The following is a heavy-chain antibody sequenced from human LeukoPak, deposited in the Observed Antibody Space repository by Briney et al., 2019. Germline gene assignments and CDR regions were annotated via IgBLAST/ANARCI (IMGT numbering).Heavy chain of an antibody. J-gene: IGHJ4*02. CDR1: GFTFITHG. CDR2: ISGSGDST. CDR3: AKWFVGASSH. V-gene: IGHV3-23*01. Sequence: PGGSLRLSCAASGFTFITHGMSWVRQAPGKGLEWVSSISGSGDSTHYADFVKGRFTISRDNSENTLYLQMNSLRVEDTAVYYCAKWFVGASSHWGQGTLVTVSS. D-gene: IGHD1-26*01.